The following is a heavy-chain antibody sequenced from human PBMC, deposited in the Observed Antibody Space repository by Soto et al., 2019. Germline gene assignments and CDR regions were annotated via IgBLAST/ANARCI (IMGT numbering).Heavy chain of an antibody. J-gene: IGHJ4*02. V-gene: IGHV3-30-3*01. CDR3: ARDFSGFDY. Sequence: GGSLRLSCAASGFTFSSYAMHWVRQAPGKGLEWVAVISYDGSNKYYADSVKGRFTISRDNSKNTLYLQMNSLRAEDTAVYYCARDFSGFDYWGQGTLVTVSS. D-gene: IGHD6-19*01. CDR1: GFTFSSYA. CDR2: ISYDGSNK.